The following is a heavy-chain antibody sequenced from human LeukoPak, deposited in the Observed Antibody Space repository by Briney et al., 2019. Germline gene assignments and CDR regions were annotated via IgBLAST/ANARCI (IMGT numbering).Heavy chain of an antibody. J-gene: IGHJ6*03. V-gene: IGHV4-34*01. CDR3: ARGPKHYYYYYYMDV. Sequence: PSGTLSLTCAVYGGSFSGYYWSWIRQPPGKGLEWIGEINHSGSTNYNPSLKSRVTISVDTSKNQFSLKLSSVTAADTAVYYCARGPKHYYYYYYMDVWGKGTTVTVSS. CDR2: INHSGST. CDR1: GGSFSGYY.